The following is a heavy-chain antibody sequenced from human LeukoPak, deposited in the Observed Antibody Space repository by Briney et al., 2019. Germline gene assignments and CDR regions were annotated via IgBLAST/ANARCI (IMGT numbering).Heavy chain of an antibody. Sequence: GGSLRLSCAASGFTFSSYWMHWVRQAPGKGLVWVSRINSDGSSASYADSVKGRFTISRDNAKNTLYLQMNSLRAEDTAVYYCAKRSLYSGMPYFDYWGQGTLVTVSS. CDR1: GFTFSSYW. D-gene: IGHD4-4*01. CDR2: INSDGSSA. J-gene: IGHJ4*02. CDR3: AKRSLYSGMPYFDY. V-gene: IGHV3-74*01.